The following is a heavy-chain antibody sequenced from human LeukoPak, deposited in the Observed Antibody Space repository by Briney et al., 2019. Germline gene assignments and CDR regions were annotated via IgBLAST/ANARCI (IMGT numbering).Heavy chain of an antibody. Sequence: ASVKVSCKASGYTFTSYDINWVRQATGQGLEWMGWMNPNSGNTGYAQKFQGRVTITRNTSISTAYMELSSLRSEDTAVYYCARGPWSGSYDWFDPWGQGTLVTVSS. V-gene: IGHV1-8*03. CDR3: ARGPWSGSYDWFDP. CDR1: GYTFTSYD. CDR2: MNPNSGNT. D-gene: IGHD1-26*01. J-gene: IGHJ5*02.